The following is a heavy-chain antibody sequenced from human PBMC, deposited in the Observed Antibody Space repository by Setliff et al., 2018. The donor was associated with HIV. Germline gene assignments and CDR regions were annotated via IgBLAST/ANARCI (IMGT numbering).Heavy chain of an antibody. CDR3: ARLPYYVSGGVFDH. Sequence: PGESLKISCQCSGFNFLAHWIGWVRQVPEKGREWMGIVYPGDSDTRYNPSFEGQVTVSADKTITTAYLQLTSLKASDTAMYFCARLPYYVSGGVFDHWGKGTLVTVS. CDR2: VYPGDSDT. CDR1: GFNFLAHW. D-gene: IGHD3-10*01. V-gene: IGHV5-51*01. J-gene: IGHJ4*02.